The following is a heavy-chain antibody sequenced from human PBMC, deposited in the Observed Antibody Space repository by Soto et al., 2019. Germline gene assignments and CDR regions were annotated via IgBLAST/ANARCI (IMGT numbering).Heavy chain of an antibody. CDR1: GFTFSIYW. CDR3: VRGDGDRYDGHGYLGRH. Sequence: EVQLVESGGDLVQPGGSLRLSCAASGFTFSIYWMHWVRQAPGKGLVWVSRMNMDGSRTSYADFAKGRFTISRDDAKSTVYLQMSNLRAEDTAVYYCVRGDGDRYDGHGYLGRHWGQGTLVTVSS. D-gene: IGHD2-21*01. CDR2: MNMDGSRT. V-gene: IGHV3-74*01. J-gene: IGHJ4*02.